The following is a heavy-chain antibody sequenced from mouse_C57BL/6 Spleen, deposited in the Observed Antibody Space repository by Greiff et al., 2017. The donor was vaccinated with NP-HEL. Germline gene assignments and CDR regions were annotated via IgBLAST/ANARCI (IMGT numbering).Heavy chain of an antibody. CDR3: ASPVSANWAWVAY. CDR2: IHPNSGST. Sequence: QVQLQQPGAELVKPGASVKLSCKASGYTFTSYWMHWVKQRPGQGLEWIGMIHPNSGSTNYNEKFKSKATLTVDKSSSTAYMQLSSLTSEDSAVYYCASPVSANWAWVAYWGQGTLVTVSA. CDR1: GYTFTSYW. V-gene: IGHV1-64*01. D-gene: IGHD4-1*01. J-gene: IGHJ3*01.